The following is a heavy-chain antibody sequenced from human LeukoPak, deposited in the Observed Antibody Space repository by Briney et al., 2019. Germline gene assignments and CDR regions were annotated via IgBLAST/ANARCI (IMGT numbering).Heavy chain of an antibody. CDR3: ARGKYCTDGVCYTTRYFQN. CDR2: ISTSGTTI. J-gene: IGHJ1*01. V-gene: IGHV3-48*03. Sequence: PGGSLRLSCAASGFTFSTYEMSWVRQAPGKGLEWISYISTSGTTIYYADSVKGRFTISRDNAKNSLYLQMNSLRADDTAVYYCARGKYCTDGVCYTTRYFQNWGQGTLVTVSS. CDR1: GFTFSTYE. D-gene: IGHD2-8*01.